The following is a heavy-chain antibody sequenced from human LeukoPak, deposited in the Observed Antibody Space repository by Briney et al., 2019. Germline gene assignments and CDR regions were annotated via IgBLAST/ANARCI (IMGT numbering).Heavy chain of an antibody. CDR3: ARDRGSTSEYGMDV. CDR1: GFTFSSYG. J-gene: IGHJ6*02. V-gene: IGHV3-33*01. CDR2: IWYDGSNK. Sequence: GRSLRLSCAASGFTFSSYGMHWVRQAPGKGLEWVAVIWYDGSNKYYADSVKGRFTISRDNSKNTLYLQMNSLRAEDTAVYYCARDRGSTSEYGMDVWGQGTMVTVSS. D-gene: IGHD2-2*01.